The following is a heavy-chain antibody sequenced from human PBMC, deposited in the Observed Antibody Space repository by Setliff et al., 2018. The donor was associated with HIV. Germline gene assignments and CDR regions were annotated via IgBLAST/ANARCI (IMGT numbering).Heavy chain of an antibody. CDR1: GHTFSNYD. CDR2: TNPNSGDT. CDR3: ASGKGVRGVIITGGLDV. Sequence: ASVKVSCKASGHTFSNYDVIWVRRATGQGLEWMGWTNPNSGDTGYAQKFQGRVIMTRDTSISTAYMELSSLTSADTAVYYCASGKGVRGVIITGGLDVWGKGTTGTVSS. J-gene: IGHJ6*03. D-gene: IGHD3-10*01. V-gene: IGHV1-8*01.